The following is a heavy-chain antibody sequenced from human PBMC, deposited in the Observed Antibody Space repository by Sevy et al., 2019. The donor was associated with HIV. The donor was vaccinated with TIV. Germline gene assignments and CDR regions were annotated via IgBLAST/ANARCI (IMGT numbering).Heavy chain of an antibody. D-gene: IGHD6-13*01. V-gene: IGHV4-34*01. J-gene: IGHJ6*02. CDR1: GGSFSGYY. Sequence: SETLSLTCAVYGGSFSGYYWSWIRQPPGKGLEWIGEINHNGSTNYNPSLKSRVTISADTSKNQFPLNLSSVTAADTAVYYCAREGYSLGMDVWGQGTTVTVSS. CDR3: AREGYSLGMDV. CDR2: INHNGST.